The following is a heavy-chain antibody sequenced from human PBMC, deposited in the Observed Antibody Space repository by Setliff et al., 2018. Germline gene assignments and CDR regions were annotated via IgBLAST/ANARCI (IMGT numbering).Heavy chain of an antibody. CDR3: ARDRRGGYGAINWSDP. CDR1: GDSIGRGGYY. V-gene: IGHV4-31*03. Sequence: PSETLSLTCSVSGDSIGRGGYYWSWIRQQPGKGLEWIASIYYSGSTYYNPSLKSRLRVSMDSSKNQFYLDLSSVTAADTAVYYCARDRRGGYGAINWSDPWGQGTLVTVSS. J-gene: IGHJ5*02. CDR2: IYYSGST. D-gene: IGHD3-16*01.